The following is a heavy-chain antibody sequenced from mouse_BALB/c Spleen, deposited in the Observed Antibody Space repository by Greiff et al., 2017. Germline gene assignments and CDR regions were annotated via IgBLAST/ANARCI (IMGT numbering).Heavy chain of an antibody. V-gene: IGHV5-9-3*01. D-gene: IGHD2-2*01. CDR2: ISSGGSYT. Sequence: EVKLEESGGGLVKPGGSLKLSCAASGFTFSSYAMSWVRQTPEKRLEWVATISSGGSYTYYPDSVKGRFTISRDNAKNTLYLQMSSLRSEDTAMYYCARFGYDEKDVLFDYWGQGTTLTVSS. CDR3: ARFGYDEKDVLFDY. CDR1: GFTFSSYA. J-gene: IGHJ2*01.